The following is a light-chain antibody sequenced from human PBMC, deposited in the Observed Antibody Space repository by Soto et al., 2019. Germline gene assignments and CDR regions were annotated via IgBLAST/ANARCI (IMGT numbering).Light chain of an antibody. CDR1: QSISTC. CDR2: KAS. CDR3: QQYNSYPWT. Sequence: IQMTQSPSTLSASVGDRVTFTCRASQSISTCLAWYQQKPGEAPKLLIYKASTLEVGIPSRFSASGSGTEFTLTIHTLQPADFATLCCQQYNSYPWTFGQGTKV. V-gene: IGKV1-5*03. J-gene: IGKJ1*01.